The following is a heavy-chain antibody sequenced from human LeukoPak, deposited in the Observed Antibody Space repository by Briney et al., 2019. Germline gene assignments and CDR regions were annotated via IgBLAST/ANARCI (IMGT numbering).Heavy chain of an antibody. CDR3: ARASDYYDSSGYYSRLYFDY. D-gene: IGHD3-22*01. J-gene: IGHJ4*02. Sequence: SETLSLTCTVSGGSISSYYWSWIRQPAGKGLEWIGRIYTSGSTNYNSSLKSRVTMSVDTSKNQFSLKLSSVTAADTAVYYCARASDYYDSSGYYSRLYFDYWGQGTLVTVSS. CDR1: GGSISSYY. V-gene: IGHV4-4*07. CDR2: IYTSGST.